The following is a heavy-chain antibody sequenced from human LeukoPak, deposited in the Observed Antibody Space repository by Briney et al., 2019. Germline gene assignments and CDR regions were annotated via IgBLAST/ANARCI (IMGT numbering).Heavy chain of an antibody. CDR3: ASSGF. V-gene: IGHV4-61*01. D-gene: IGHD3-10*01. CDR1: GGSVSSGSFS. J-gene: IGHJ4*02. Sequence: KPSETLSLTCTVSGGSVSSGSFSGSWIRQPPGKRLEWIGYIYNSGSTNYNPSLKSRVTISLDTSKNQFSLKLSSVTAADTAVYSCASSGFWGQGTLLTVSS. CDR2: IYNSGST.